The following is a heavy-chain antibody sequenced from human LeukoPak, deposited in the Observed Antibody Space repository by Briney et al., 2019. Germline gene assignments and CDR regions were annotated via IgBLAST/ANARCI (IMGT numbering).Heavy chain of an antibody. J-gene: IGHJ3*02. CDR3: ARSLLDSGTYNDAFDI. Sequence: GGSLRLSCESSGYSFTTYWIAWVRQMPGKGLEWMGIIYPGDSDIRYSPSVRGQVTISADKSISTAYLQWSRLKASDTAMYYCARSLLDSGTYNDAFDIWGQGTMVTVSS. CDR2: IYPGDSDI. CDR1: GYSFTTYW. D-gene: IGHD1-26*01. V-gene: IGHV5-51*01.